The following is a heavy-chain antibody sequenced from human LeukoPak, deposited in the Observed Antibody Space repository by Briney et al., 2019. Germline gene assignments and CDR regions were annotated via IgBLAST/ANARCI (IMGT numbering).Heavy chain of an antibody. CDR1: GYSITSYW. CDR3: ARNARDPYYYDSSGYYSGGYYYYYYMDV. V-gene: IGHV5-51*01. J-gene: IGHJ6*03. Sequence: GESLKISCKGSGYSITSYWIGWVRQMPGKGLEWMGIIYPGDSDTRYSPSFQGQVTISADKSISTAYLQWSSLKASDTAMYYCARNARDPYYYDSSGYYSGGYYYYYYMDVWGKGTTVTVSS. D-gene: IGHD3-22*01. CDR2: IYPGDSDT.